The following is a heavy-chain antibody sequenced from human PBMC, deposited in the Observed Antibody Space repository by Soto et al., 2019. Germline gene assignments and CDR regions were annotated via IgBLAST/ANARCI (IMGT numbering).Heavy chain of an antibody. J-gene: IGHJ6*03. CDR3: ERGQGTGTHGYYYYYMDV. V-gene: IGHV4-34*01. D-gene: IGHD1-1*01. Sequence: SETLSLTCAVYGGSFSGYYWSWIRQPPGKGLEWIGEINHSGSTNYNPSLKSRVTISVDTSKNQFSLKLSSVTAADTAVYYCERGQGTGTHGYYYYYMDVWGKGTTVTVSS. CDR1: GGSFSGYY. CDR2: INHSGST.